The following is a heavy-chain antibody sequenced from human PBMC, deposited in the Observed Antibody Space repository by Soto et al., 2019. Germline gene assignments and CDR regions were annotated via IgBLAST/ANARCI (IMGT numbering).Heavy chain of an antibody. D-gene: IGHD2-21*01. J-gene: IGHJ6*02. CDR3: AGIPCFRGLAV. CDR2: TYYKSKWNN. V-gene: IGHV6-1*01. Sequence: SQTLSLPCAISGGSVSSNSAAWNWIRRSPSRGLEWLGRTYYKSKWNNDYALSVKSRITINPDTSKNQFSLHLYSVTPEDTAVYHCAGIPCFRGLAVWGQGTPVNVSS. CDR1: GGSVSSNSAA.